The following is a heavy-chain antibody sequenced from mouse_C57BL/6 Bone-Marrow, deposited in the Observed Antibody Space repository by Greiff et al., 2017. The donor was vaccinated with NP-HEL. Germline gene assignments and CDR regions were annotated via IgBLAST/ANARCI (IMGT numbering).Heavy chain of an antibody. V-gene: IGHV1-15*01. CDR3: KTGNYFDY. D-gene: IGHD4-1*01. CDR1: GYTFTDYE. CDR2: IDPETGGT. Sequence: VNVVESGAELVRPGASVTLSCKASGYTFTDYEMHWVKQTPVHGLEWIGAIDPETGGTAYNQKFKGKAILTADKSSSTAYMELRSLTSEDSAVYYSKTGNYFDYWGQGTTLTVSS. J-gene: IGHJ2*01.